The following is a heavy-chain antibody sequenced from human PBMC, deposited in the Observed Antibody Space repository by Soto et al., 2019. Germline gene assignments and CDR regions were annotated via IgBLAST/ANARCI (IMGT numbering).Heavy chain of an antibody. Sequence: PSETLSLTCTVSGGSISSYYWSWIRQPPGKGLEWIGYIYYSGSTNYNPSLKSRATISVDTSKNQFSLKLSSVTAADTAVYYCATLHYNSSWYGSDYWGQGTLVTVSS. J-gene: IGHJ4*02. D-gene: IGHD6-13*01. V-gene: IGHV4-59*12. CDR3: ATLHYNSSWYGSDY. CDR1: GGSISSYY. CDR2: IYYSGST.